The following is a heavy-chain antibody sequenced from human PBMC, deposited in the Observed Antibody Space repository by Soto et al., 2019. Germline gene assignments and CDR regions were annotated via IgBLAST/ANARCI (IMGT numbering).Heavy chain of an antibody. CDR2: IYHSGST. V-gene: IGHV4-30-4*01. D-gene: IGHD4-17*01. J-gene: IGHJ4*02. CDR3: ARDPGYGDYPPMY. Sequence: QVQLQESGPGLVKPSQTLSLTCTVSGGSISSGDYYWSWIRQPPGKGLEWIGYIYHSGSTHYNPSLKSRVTISVDTSKNQFSLRLNSVTAADTAVYYCARDPGYGDYPPMYWGQGTLVTVSS. CDR1: GGSISSGDYY.